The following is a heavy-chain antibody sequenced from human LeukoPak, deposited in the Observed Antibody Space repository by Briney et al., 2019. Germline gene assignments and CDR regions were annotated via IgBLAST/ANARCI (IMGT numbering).Heavy chain of an antibody. CDR2: ISAYNGNT. J-gene: IGHJ4*02. CDR1: GYTFTSYG. Sequence: GASVKVSCKASGYTFTSYGISWVRQAPGQGLEWMGWISAYNGNTNYAQKLQGRVTMTTDTSTSTAYMELRSLRSDDTAVYYCARDSHRSYYDFWSGPRGLFDYWGQGTLVTVSS. CDR3: ARDSHRSYYDFWSGPRGLFDY. D-gene: IGHD3-3*01. V-gene: IGHV1-18*01.